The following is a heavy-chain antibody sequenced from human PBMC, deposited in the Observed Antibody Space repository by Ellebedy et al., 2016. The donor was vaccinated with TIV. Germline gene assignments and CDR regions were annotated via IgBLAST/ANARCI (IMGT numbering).Heavy chain of an antibody. J-gene: IGHJ2*01. Sequence: GESLKISCAASGFTVSSNYMSWVRQAPGKGLEWVSVIYSGSSTYYADSVKGRFIISRDNSKNTLYLQMNRLRAEDTAVYYCARGPYSNDWYFDLWGRGTLVTVSS. CDR2: IYSGSST. CDR1: GFTVSSNY. D-gene: IGHD6-13*01. V-gene: IGHV3-53*01. CDR3: ARGPYSNDWYFDL.